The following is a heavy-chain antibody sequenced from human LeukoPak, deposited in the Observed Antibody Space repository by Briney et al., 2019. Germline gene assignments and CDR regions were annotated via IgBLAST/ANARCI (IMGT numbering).Heavy chain of an antibody. V-gene: IGHV4-39*01. CDR3: ARPPGIAAAWFDP. J-gene: IGHJ5*02. CDR1: GGSISSGSYY. D-gene: IGHD6-13*01. Sequence: SETLSLTCTVSGGSISSGSYYWGWIRQPPGKGLEWIGNLDNSGSTYYNPSLKSRVTISVDTSKDQFSLKLYSVTATDTAVYYCARPPGIAAAWFDPWGQGTLVTVSS. CDR2: LDNSGST.